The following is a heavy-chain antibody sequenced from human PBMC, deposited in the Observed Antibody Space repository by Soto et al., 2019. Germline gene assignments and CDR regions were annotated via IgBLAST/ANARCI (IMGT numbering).Heavy chain of an antibody. CDR1: GGSVSSYY. Sequence: QVQLQESGPGLVKPSATLFLTCTVAGGSVSSYYWSWIRLPPGKGLEWIGYFYYSGSTNYNPPLKSRVTITGDPPKNQVSPKQGAGPAADTAVHYGARNHDSWGQGTLVTVSS. CDR2: FYYSGST. CDR3: ARNHDS. V-gene: IGHV4-59*08. J-gene: IGHJ4*02.